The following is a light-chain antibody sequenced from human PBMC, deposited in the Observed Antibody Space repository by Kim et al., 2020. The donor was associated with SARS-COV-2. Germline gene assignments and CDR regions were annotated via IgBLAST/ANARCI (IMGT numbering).Light chain of an antibody. V-gene: IGLV1-47*01. Sequence: GQRVTIYCTGSAANIGGNYVFWYQQVPPTAPKLLIFRDNLRPSGVPDRFSGSKSGTSASLAISGLRSEDDGDFYCASWDDSLSGMVFGGGTQLTVL. CDR2: RDN. J-gene: IGLJ2*01. CDR1: AANIGGNY. CDR3: ASWDDSLSGMV.